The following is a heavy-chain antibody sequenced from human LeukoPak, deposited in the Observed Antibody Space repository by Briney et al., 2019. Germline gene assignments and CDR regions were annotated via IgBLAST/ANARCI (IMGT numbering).Heavy chain of an antibody. V-gene: IGHV3-7*01. Sequence: GGSLRLSCAASGFTFSSYWMSWVRQAPGKGLEWVANIKQDGSEKYYVDSVKGRFTISRDNAKNSLYLQMNSLRAEDTAVYYCARNHHGGTTVTLDYWGQGTLVTVSS. CDR1: GFTFSSYW. D-gene: IGHD4-17*01. CDR3: ARNHHGGTTVTLDY. J-gene: IGHJ4*02. CDR2: IKQDGSEK.